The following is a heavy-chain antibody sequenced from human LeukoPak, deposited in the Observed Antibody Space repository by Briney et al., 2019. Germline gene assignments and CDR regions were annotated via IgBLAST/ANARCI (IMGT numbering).Heavy chain of an antibody. J-gene: IGHJ4*02. CDR1: GFTFSSYG. D-gene: IGHD6-13*01. Sequence: GGSLRLSCAASGFTFSSYGMHWVRQAPGKGLEWVAVISYDGSNKYYADSVKGRFTISRDNSKNTLYLQMNSLRAEDTAVYYCAKELAAASVFWGQGTLVTVSS. CDR3: AKELAAASVF. V-gene: IGHV3-30*18. CDR2: ISYDGSNK.